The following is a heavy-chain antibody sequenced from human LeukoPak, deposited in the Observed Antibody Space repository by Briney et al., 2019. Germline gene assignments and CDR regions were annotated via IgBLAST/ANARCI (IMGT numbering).Heavy chain of an antibody. J-gene: IGHJ3*02. D-gene: IGHD4-11*01. CDR3: ASDTVTTGNDAFDI. Sequence: NPSETLSLTCAVSGCSISSGYYWGWIRQPPGKGLEWIGEINHSGSTNYNPSLKSRVTISVDTSKNQFSLKLSSVTAADTAVYYCASDTVTTGNDAFDIWGQGTMVTVSS. CDR2: INHSGST. CDR1: GCSISSGYY. V-gene: IGHV4-38-2*01.